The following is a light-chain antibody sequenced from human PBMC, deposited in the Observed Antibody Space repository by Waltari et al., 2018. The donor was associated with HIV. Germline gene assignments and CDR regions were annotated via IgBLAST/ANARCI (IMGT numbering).Light chain of an antibody. Sequence: QSVVTQPPSVSGAPGQRVTISCSGSSSNIGADYDVHWYQQFPGTAPKLLLYGNSVRPSGVPDRFSGSKSGTSASLAITGLQAEDEAVYYCHSYDSRLSAWVFGGGTKLTVL. V-gene: IGLV1-40*01. CDR2: GNS. CDR1: SSNIGADYD. CDR3: HSYDSRLSAWV. J-gene: IGLJ3*02.